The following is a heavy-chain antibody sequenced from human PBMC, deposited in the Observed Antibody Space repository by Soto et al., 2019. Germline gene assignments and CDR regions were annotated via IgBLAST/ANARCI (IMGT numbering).Heavy chain of an antibody. V-gene: IGHV4-39*02. Sequence: SETLSLTCTVSGGSISSSSYYWGCMVQPPLKVLEWIGSIYYRGNTYYNPSLKSRVTISVDTSKNQFSLKLSSVTAADTAVYYCAREGGGYCSGGSCQVEYWGQGTLVTVSS. D-gene: IGHD2-15*01. CDR2: IYYRGNT. J-gene: IGHJ4*02. CDR1: GGSISSSSYY. CDR3: AREGGGYCSGGSCQVEY.